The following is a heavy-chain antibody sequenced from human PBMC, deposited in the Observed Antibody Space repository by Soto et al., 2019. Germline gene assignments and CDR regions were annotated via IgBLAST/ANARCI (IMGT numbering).Heavy chain of an antibody. Sequence: SVKVSCKASGFTFTSSAVQWVRQARGQRLEWIGWIVVGSGNTNYAQKFQERVTITRDMSTSTAYMELSSLRSEDTAVYYCAAGLGSDYPIEPYHYYGMDVWGQGTTVTVSS. CDR2: IVVGSGNT. CDR3: AAGLGSDYPIEPYHYYGMDV. V-gene: IGHV1-58*01. J-gene: IGHJ6*02. CDR1: GFTFTSSA. D-gene: IGHD1-26*01.